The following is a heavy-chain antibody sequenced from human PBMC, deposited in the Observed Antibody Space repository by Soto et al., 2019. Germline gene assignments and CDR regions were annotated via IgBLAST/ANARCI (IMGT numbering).Heavy chain of an antibody. V-gene: IGHV4-4*07. Sequence: QVLLQESGPGLVKPSETLSLTCTVSGGSISSLYWAWIRQPAGKGLEWIGRIFPRGDSNYNPSLPSRVSMSLDTSKNQFSLTVSSVTAADTAVYYCARASRCKSEYECFAWLDFWGQGILVTVSS. CDR2: IFPRGDS. J-gene: IGHJ4*02. D-gene: IGHD6-6*01. CDR1: GGSISSLY. CDR3: ARASRCKSEYECFAWLDF.